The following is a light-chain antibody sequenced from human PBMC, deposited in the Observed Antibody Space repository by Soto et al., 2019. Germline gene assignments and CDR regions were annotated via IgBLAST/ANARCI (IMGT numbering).Light chain of an antibody. CDR3: EQYGNSIT. Sequence: EIVLTQSPGIVSLSPGERATLSCRASQSVRSSYLAWYQQKFGQAPSLLIYGTYIRAAGIPDRFSGSGSGTDFTLTISRLEPEDFSLYYCEQYGNSITFGGGTKVEIK. J-gene: IGKJ4*01. CDR2: GTY. CDR1: QSVRSSY. V-gene: IGKV3-20*01.